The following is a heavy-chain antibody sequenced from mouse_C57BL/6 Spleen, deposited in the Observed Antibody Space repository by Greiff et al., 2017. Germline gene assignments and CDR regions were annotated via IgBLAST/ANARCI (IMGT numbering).Heavy chain of an antibody. V-gene: IGHV1-63*01. Sequence: VQLQQSGAELVRPGTSVTMSCKASGYTFTNYWIGWAKQRPGHGLEWIGDIYPGGGYTNYNEKFKGKATLTADKSSSTAYMQFSSLTSEDSAIYCCARGDGHYFDDWGQGTTLTVSS. D-gene: IGHD2-13*01. CDR3: ARGDGHYFDD. CDR1: GYTFTNYW. CDR2: IYPGGGYT. J-gene: IGHJ2*01.